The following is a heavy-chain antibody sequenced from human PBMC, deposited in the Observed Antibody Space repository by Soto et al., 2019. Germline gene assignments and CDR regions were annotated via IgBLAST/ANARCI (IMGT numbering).Heavy chain of an antibody. D-gene: IGHD3-10*01. Sequence: GGSLRLSCAASGFTFSSYGMHWVRQAPGKGLEWVAVIWYDGSNKYYADSVKGRFTISRDNSKNTLYLQMNSLRAEDTAVYYCARGFGLGTEEYYYGMDVWGQGTTVTVSS. V-gene: IGHV3-33*08. CDR2: IWYDGSNK. CDR3: ARGFGLGTEEYYYGMDV. CDR1: GFTFSSYG. J-gene: IGHJ6*02.